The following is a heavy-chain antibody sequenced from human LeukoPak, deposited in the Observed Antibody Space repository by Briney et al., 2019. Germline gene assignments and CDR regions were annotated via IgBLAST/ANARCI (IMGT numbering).Heavy chain of an antibody. V-gene: IGHV4-39*01. Sequence: PSETLPLTCTVSGGSISSSSYYWGWIRQPPGKGLEWIGSIYYSGSTYYNPSLKSRVTISVDTSKNQFSLKLSSVTAADTAVYYCARLTYYYDSSGYYYAEPDAFDIWGQGTMVTVSS. J-gene: IGHJ3*02. D-gene: IGHD3-22*01. CDR2: IYYSGST. CDR3: ARLTYYYDSSGYYYAEPDAFDI. CDR1: GGSISSSSYY.